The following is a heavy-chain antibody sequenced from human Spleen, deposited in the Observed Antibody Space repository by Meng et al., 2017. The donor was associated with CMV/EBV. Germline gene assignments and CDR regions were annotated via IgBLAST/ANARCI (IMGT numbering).Heavy chain of an antibody. CDR1: GFPISAYN. J-gene: IGHJ4*02. CDR2: TLSVGEG. V-gene: IGHV3-69-1*01. D-gene: IGHD1-26*01. Sequence: CAASGFPISAYNMNWLRQTPGKGLEWVASTLSVGEGRYGDSVRGRFTISRDNGENSLYLQMSSLRVEDTAVYYCARDPIENLGWDFDSWGQGTLVTVSS. CDR3: ARDPIENLGWDFDS.